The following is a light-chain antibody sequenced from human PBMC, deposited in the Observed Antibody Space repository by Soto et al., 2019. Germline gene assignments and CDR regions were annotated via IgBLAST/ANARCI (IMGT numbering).Light chain of an antibody. V-gene: IGLV2-23*02. CDR3: SSYAGSTTYVV. Sequence: QSVLTQPASVSGSPGQSITISCTGTSSDVGGYNYVSWYQQHPGKAPKLMIYEVSNRPSGLSNRFSASKSGNTASLTISGLQAEDEADYYCSSYAGSTTYVVFGGGTKLTVL. CDR2: EVS. J-gene: IGLJ2*01. CDR1: SSDVGGYNY.